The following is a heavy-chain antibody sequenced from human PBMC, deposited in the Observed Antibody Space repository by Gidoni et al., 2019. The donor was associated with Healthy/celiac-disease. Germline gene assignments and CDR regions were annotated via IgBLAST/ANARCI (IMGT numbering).Heavy chain of an antibody. CDR3: AKGGWEPYYFDY. V-gene: IGHV3-23*01. CDR2: ISGSGGST. D-gene: IGHD1-26*01. Sequence: EVQLLESGGGLVQPGGSLRLSCAASGFTFSSYAMSWVGEAPGKGLEWVSAISGSGGSTYYADSVKGRFTISRDNSKNTLYLQMNSLRAEDTAVYYCAKGGWEPYYFDYWGQGTLVTVSS. CDR1: GFTFSSYA. J-gene: IGHJ4*02.